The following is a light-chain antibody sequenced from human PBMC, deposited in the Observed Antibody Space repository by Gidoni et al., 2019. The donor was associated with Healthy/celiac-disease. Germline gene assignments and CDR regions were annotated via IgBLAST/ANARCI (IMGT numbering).Light chain of an antibody. CDR2: AAS. J-gene: IGKJ1*01. CDR1: QSISSY. CDR3: QQSYSTPRT. Sequence: DIQLIQSPSSLSASVGDRVTITCRASQSISSYLNWYQQKPGKAPKLLIYAASSLQSGDPSRFSGSGSGTDFTLTISSLQPEDFATYYCQQSYSTPRTFGQGTKVEIK. V-gene: IGKV1-39*01.